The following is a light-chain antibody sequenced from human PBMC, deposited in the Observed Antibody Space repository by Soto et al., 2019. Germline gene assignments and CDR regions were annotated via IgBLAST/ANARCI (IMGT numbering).Light chain of an antibody. V-gene: IGKV1-9*01. CDR3: QQHISYPVT. Sequence: DIQLTQSPSFLSASVGDRVTITCRASQGISSYLAWYQQKPGKAPKLLIYAASTLQRGAPSRFSGGGSGTKYPLTISSLQPEDFATYFCQQHISYPVTFGGGTKVEIK. J-gene: IGKJ4*01. CDR1: QGISSY. CDR2: AAS.